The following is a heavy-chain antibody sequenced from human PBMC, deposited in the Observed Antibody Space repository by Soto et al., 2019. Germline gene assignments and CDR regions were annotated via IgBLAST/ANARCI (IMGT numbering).Heavy chain of an antibody. J-gene: IGHJ4*02. D-gene: IGHD3-22*01. CDR2: IYYTGNN. V-gene: IGHV4-30-4*01. CDR3: AREPKQNYDTSTSNGGVDF. Sequence: QVQLQASGPGLVKPSQTLSLSCTVSGDSISSTHYYWTWVRQPPGKGLEWVGSIYYTGNNFYNPALQSRIAMSVDPSTNQFDLNLASVTAADTAVYYCAREPKQNYDTSTSNGGVDFWGPGTRVTVSS. CDR1: GDSISSTHYY.